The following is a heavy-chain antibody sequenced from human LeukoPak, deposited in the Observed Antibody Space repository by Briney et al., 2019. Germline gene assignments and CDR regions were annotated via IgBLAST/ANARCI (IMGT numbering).Heavy chain of an antibody. V-gene: IGHV3-48*01. CDR3: ARERRDYTDYFDY. CDR1: GFTFSSYS. D-gene: IGHD4-11*01. Sequence: GGSLRLSXAASGFTFSSYSMNWVCQAPGKGLEWVSYISSSSSTIYYADSVKGRFTISRDNAKNSLYLQMNSLRAGDTAVYYCARERRDYTDYFDYWGQGTLVTVSS. CDR2: ISSSSSTI. J-gene: IGHJ4*02.